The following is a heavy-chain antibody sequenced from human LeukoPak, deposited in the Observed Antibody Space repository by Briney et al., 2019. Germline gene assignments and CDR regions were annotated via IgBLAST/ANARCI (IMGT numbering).Heavy chain of an antibody. V-gene: IGHV3-23*01. CDR3: AKAEGYDILTGLDY. CDR1: GFTFSSYA. D-gene: IGHD3-9*01. CDR2: IGASGGST. Sequence: GGSLRLSCATSGFTFSSYAMRWVRQAPGKGLEWVSGIGASGGSTYYADSVKGRFTISRDNSKNTLYLQMNSLRTEDTAVYYCAKAEGYDILTGLDYWGQGTLVTVSS. J-gene: IGHJ4*02.